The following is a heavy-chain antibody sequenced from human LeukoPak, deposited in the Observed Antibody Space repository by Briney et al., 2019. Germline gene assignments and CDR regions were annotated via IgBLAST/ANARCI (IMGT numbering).Heavy chain of an antibody. V-gene: IGHV4-31*03. CDR2: IYYSGST. CDR3: ARRLRWNQGDIDAFDI. J-gene: IGHJ3*02. Sequence: PSETLSLTCTVSGVSINNDDYYWTWVRQEPGKGLEWIGYIYYSGSTYYNPSLKSRVTMSVDTSKTQFSLKLNSVTDADTAVYYCARRLRWNQGDIDAFDIWGQGTMVTVSS. D-gene: IGHD1-14*01. CDR1: GVSINNDDYY.